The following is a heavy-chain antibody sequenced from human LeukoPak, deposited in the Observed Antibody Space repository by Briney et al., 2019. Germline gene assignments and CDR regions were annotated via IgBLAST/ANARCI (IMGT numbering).Heavy chain of an antibody. J-gene: IGHJ4*02. CDR2: MNPNSGNT. V-gene: IGHV1-8*02. D-gene: IGHD4-23*01. Sequence: ASVKVSCKASGYTFTSYGISWVRQAPGQGLEWMGWMNPNSGNTGYAQKFQGRVTMTRNTSISTAYMELSSLRSEDTAVYYCARGHYGGHEFDYWGQGTLVTVSS. CDR3: ARGHYGGHEFDY. CDR1: GYTFTSYG.